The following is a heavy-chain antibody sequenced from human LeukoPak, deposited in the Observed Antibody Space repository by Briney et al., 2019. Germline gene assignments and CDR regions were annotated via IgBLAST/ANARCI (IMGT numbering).Heavy chain of an antibody. J-gene: IGHJ4*02. V-gene: IGHV4-34*01. D-gene: IGHD3-3*01. Sequence: SETLSLTCAVYGGSFSGYYWSWIRQPPGKGLEWIGETNHSGSTNYNPSLKSRVTISVDTSKNQFSLKLSSVTAADTAVYYCARLSLKVLEWSPTKGKETHYFDYWGQGTLVTVSS. CDR2: TNHSGST. CDR3: ARLSLKVLEWSPTKGKETHYFDY. CDR1: GGSFSGYY.